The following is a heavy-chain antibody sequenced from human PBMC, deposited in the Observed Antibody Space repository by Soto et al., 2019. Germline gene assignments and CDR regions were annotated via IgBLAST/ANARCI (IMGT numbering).Heavy chain of an antibody. CDR2: ISSSSSYT. D-gene: IGHD6-19*01. CDR3: ARREQWLVRPPYGMDV. CDR1: GFTFSDYY. Sequence: QVQLVESGGGLVKPGGSLRLSCAASGFTFSDYYMSWIRQAPGKGLEWVSYISSSSSYTNYADSVKGRFTISRDNAKNSLYLQMNSLRAEDTAVYYCARREQWLVRPPYGMDVWGQGTTVTVSS. J-gene: IGHJ6*02. V-gene: IGHV3-11*05.